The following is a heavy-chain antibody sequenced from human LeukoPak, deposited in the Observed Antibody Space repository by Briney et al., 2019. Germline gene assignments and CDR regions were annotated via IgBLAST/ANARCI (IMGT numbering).Heavy chain of an antibody. CDR3: ARGGDYGGNSDAFDI. D-gene: IGHD4-23*01. V-gene: IGHV1-46*01. CDR1: GYTFTSYY. CDR2: INPTSGDT. Sequence: ASVKVSGKASGYTFTSYYVHWVRQAPGQGLQWMGIINPTSGDTNYAQNFQGRVTMTRDTSTSTVYMELSSLRSEDTAVYYCARGGDYGGNSDAFDIWGQGTMVTVSS. J-gene: IGHJ3*02.